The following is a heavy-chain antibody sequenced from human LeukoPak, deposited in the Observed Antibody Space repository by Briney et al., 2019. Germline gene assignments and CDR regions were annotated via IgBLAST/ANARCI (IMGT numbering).Heavy chain of an antibody. J-gene: IGHJ3*02. CDR2: ISSSSSYI. CDR3: AREPYNWKPTGRDASDI. V-gene: IGHV3-21*01. CDR1: GFTFSSYS. D-gene: IGHD1-20*01. Sequence: PGGSLRLSCAASGFTFSSYSMNWVRQAPGKGLEWVSSISSSSSYIYYADSVKGRSTISRDNAKNSLYLQMNSLRAEDTAVYYCAREPYNWKPTGRDASDIWGQGTMVTVSS.